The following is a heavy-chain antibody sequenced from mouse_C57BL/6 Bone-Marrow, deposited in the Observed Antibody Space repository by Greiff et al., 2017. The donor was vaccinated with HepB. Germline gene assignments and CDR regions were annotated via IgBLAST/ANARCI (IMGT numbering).Heavy chain of an antibody. CDR3: AGDIYYGPWFAY. Sequence: HLVESGPGLVKPSQSLFLTCSITGFPITSGYYWIWIRQSPGKPLEWMGYITHSGETFYNPSLQSPISITRETSKNQFFLQLNSVTTEDTAMYYCAGDIYYGPWFAYWGQGTLVTVSA. CDR1: GFPITSGYY. J-gene: IGHJ3*01. D-gene: IGHD2-1*01. CDR2: ITHSGET. V-gene: IGHV12-3*01.